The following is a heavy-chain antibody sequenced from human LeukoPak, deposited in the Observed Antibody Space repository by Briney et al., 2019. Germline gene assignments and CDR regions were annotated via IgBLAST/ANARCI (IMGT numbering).Heavy chain of an antibody. J-gene: IGHJ5*02. V-gene: IGHV3-23*01. CDR1: GFTFSNYA. Sequence: GGSLRLSCAASGFTFSNYAMSWVRQAPGKGLEWVSSVSDSGGSTYYADSVKGRFTISRDNSKNTLYLQMNSLRAEDAAVYYCAKSCKGAIWDRQNNRLDPWGQGTLVTVSS. CDR2: VSDSGGST. CDR3: AKSCKGAIWDRQNNRLDP. D-gene: IGHD2-2*02.